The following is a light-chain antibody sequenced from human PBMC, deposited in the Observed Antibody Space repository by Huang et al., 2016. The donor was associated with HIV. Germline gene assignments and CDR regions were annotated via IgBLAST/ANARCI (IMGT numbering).Light chain of an antibody. J-gene: IGKJ4*01. V-gene: IGKV3-11*01. CDR3: QQRNTWPPT. Sequence: EIVLTQSPVTLSRSPGQRATLTCRASQSVDTYLAWYQQKPGQAPRLLIYDTSDRATGIPARFSGSGSGTDFTLTISSREPDDFVVYFCQQRNTWPPTFGGGT. CDR1: QSVDTY. CDR2: DTS.